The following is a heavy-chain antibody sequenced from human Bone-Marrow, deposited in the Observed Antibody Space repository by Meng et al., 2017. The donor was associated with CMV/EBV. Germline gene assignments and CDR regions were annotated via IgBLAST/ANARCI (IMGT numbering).Heavy chain of an antibody. D-gene: IGHD3-22*01. CDR3: ARGGIGVVKGWFDP. CDR2: IYYSGST. CDR1: GGSISSGDYY. Sequence: SETLSLTCTVSGGSISSGDYYWSWIRQPPGKGLEWIGYIYYSGSTYYNPSLKSRVTISVDTSKNQFSLKLSSVTAADTAVYYCARGGIGVVKGWFDPWGQGTLVTVSS. J-gene: IGHJ5*02. V-gene: IGHV4-30-4*08.